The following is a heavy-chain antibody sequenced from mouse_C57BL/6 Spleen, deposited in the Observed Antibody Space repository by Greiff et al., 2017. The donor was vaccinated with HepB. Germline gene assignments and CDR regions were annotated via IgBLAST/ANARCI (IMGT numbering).Heavy chain of an antibody. V-gene: IGHV5-6*01. CDR2: ISSGGSYT. D-gene: IGHD2-5*01. CDR1: GFTFSSYG. Sequence: EVHLVESGGDLVKPGGSLKLSCAASGFTFSSYGMSWVRQTPDKRLEWVATISSGGSYTYYPDSVKGRFTISRDNAKNTLYLQMSSLKSEDTARYYCARHAGSNHYAMDYWGQGTSVTVSS. J-gene: IGHJ4*01. CDR3: ARHAGSNHYAMDY.